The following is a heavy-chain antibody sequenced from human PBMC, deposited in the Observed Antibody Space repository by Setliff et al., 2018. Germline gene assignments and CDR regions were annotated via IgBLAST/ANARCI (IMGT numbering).Heavy chain of an antibody. V-gene: IGHV3-23*01. D-gene: IGHD3-16*01. CDR3: ARDPAYGAFDI. CDR2: ISISGGDA. J-gene: IGHJ3*02. Sequence: GGSLRLSCAASGFTFNSYGMSWVRQAPGKGLEWVSIISISGGDAYYADSVKGRFTISRDNSKNTLYLQMNSLRAEDTAVYYCARDPAYGAFDIWGQGTMVTVSS. CDR1: GFTFNSYG.